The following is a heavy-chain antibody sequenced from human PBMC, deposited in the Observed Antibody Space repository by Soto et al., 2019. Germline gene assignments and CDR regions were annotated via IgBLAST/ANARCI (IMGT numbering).Heavy chain of an antibody. CDR1: VATSMLFV. Sequence: GRTLSLSCEALVATSMLFVKQGARDARGQELEQFSYINTAGSTKYYAESVKGRFTISRDNARNSLFLQMNSLRAEDTAVYYCARAYIIGPDCLTDYDHYGLDLGGRGTPVTSP. V-gene: IGHV3-48*03. CDR3: ARAYIIGPDCLTDYDHYGLDL. D-gene: IGHD3-9*01. CDR2: INTAGSTK. J-gene: IGHJ6*02.